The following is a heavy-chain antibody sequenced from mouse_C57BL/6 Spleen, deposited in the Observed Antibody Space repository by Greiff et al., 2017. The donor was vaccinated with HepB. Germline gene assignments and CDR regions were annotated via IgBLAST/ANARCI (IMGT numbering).Heavy chain of an antibody. D-gene: IGHD2-5*01. CDR3: ASRRDYSNYEGFAY. Sequence: VQLQQSGPGLVQPSQSLSITCTVSGFSLTSYGVHWVRQSPGKGLEWLGVIWSGGSTDYNAAFISRLSISKDNSKSQVFFKMNSLQADDTAIYYCASRRDYSNYEGFAYWGQGTLVTVSA. CDR1: GFSLTSYG. J-gene: IGHJ3*01. V-gene: IGHV2-2*01. CDR2: IWSGGST.